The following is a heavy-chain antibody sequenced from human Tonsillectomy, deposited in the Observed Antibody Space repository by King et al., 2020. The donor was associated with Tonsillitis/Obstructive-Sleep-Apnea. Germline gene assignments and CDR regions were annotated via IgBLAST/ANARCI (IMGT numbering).Heavy chain of an antibody. CDR3: ARLAAGAHFDY. CDR1: GGSISSSNW. V-gene: IGHV4-4*02. J-gene: IGHJ4*02. Sequence: QLQESGPGLVKPSGTLSLTCAVSGGSISSSNWWSWVRQPPGKGLEWIGEIYHSGSTHYNSSLQSRLTISLDKSKNQFSLKLRFVTAADTAVYYCARLAAGAHFDYWGQGTLVTVSS. CDR2: IYHSGST. D-gene: IGHD6-13*01.